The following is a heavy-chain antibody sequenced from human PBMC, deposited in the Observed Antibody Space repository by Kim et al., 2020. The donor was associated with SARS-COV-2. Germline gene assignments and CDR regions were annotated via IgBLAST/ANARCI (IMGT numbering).Heavy chain of an antibody. Sequence: ASVKVSCKASGYTLTGYYMHWVRQAPGQGLEWMGWINPNSGGTNYAQKFQGRVTMTRDTSISTAYMELSRLRSDDTAVYYCARGGIYCGGDCYIIDYWGQGTLVTVSS. CDR3: ARGGIYCGGDCYIIDY. CDR2: INPNSGGT. J-gene: IGHJ4*02. V-gene: IGHV1-2*02. D-gene: IGHD2-21*01. CDR1: GYTLTGYY.